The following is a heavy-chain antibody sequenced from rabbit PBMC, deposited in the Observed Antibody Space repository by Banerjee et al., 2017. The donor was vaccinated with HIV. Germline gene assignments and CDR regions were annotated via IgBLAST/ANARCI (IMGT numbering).Heavy chain of an antibody. V-gene: IGHV1S40*01. D-gene: IGHD7-1*01. CDR3: ARSYDGYSEVLGF. CDR2: IYTGDGNT. Sequence: QSLEESGGDLVKSGASLTLTCTASGFSFSSSYWICWVRQAPGKGLEWIGCIYTGDGNTIYASWAKGRFTSSKTSSTTVTLQMTSLTAADTATYFCARSYDGYSEVLGFRGPGTLVTVS. J-gene: IGHJ2*01. CDR1: GFSFSSSYW.